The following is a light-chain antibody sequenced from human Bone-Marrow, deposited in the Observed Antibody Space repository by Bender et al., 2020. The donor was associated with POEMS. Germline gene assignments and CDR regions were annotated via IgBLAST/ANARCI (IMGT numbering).Light chain of an antibody. CDR3: ASWDSSLSVWV. J-gene: IGLJ3*02. Sequence: QSALTQPASVSGSPGQSITISCTGTSSDVGGYNYVSWYQQHPGKAPKLMIYDVSKRPSGVPDRFSGSKSDTSASLAISGLRSEDEADYFCASWDSSLSVWVFGGGTKLTVL. CDR1: SSDVGGYNY. CDR2: DVS. V-gene: IGLV2-14*03.